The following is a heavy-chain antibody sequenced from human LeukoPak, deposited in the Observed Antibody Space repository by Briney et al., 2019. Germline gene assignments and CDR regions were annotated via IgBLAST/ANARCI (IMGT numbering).Heavy chain of an antibody. J-gene: IGHJ3*02. CDR3: ARRVVALADAFDI. CDR2: IYPGDSDT. Sequence: GESLQISCHGSRYLFPNNWIGWVRPVPGKGLEWMGIIYPGDSDTRYSPSFQGQVTMSADKSISTAYLQWSSLKASDTAMYYCARRVVALADAFDIWGQGTMVTVSS. V-gene: IGHV5-51*01. D-gene: IGHD2-15*01. CDR1: RYLFPNNW.